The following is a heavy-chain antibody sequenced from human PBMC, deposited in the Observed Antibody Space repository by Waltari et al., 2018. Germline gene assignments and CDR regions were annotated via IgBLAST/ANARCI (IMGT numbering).Heavy chain of an antibody. Sequence: QVQLVQSGAEVKKPGASVKVSCKASGYTFTSYDINWVRQATGQGLEWMGWLNPNSGNTGYAQKCQGRVTMTRNTSISTAYMELSSLRSEDTAVYYCARGPSGEYQPDFDYWGQGTLVTVSS. CDR3: ARGPSGEYQPDFDY. CDR2: LNPNSGNT. J-gene: IGHJ4*02. V-gene: IGHV1-8*01. CDR1: GYTFTSYD. D-gene: IGHD2-2*01.